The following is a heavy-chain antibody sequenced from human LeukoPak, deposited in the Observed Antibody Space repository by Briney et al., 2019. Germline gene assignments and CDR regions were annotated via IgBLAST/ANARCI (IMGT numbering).Heavy chain of an antibody. V-gene: IGHV4-34*01. CDR1: GGSFSGYY. CDR2: INHSGST. D-gene: IGHD3-10*01. J-gene: IGHJ5*02. Sequence: SETLSLTCAVYGGSFSGYYWSWIRQPPGKGLEWIGEINHSGSTNYNPSLKSRVTISVDTSKNQFSLKLSSVTAADTAVYYCARERPSQSGPWGQGTLVTVSS. CDR3: ARERPSQSGP.